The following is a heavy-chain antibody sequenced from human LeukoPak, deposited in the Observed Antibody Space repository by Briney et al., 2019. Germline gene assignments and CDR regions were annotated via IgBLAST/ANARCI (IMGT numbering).Heavy chain of an antibody. D-gene: IGHD3-22*01. CDR2: IKQDGSEK. V-gene: IGHV3-7*01. CDR1: GFSFSRYE. J-gene: IGHJ6*03. CDR3: ASLYYYDSRGDMDV. Sequence: GGSLRLSCAASGFSFSRYEMNWVRQAPGKGLEWVANIKQDGSEKYYVDSVKGRFTISRDNAKNSLYLQMNSLRAEDTAVYYCASLYYYDSRGDMDVWGKGTTVTVSS.